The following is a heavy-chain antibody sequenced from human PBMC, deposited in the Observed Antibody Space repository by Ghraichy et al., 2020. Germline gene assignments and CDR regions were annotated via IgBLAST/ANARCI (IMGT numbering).Heavy chain of an antibody. Sequence: GGSLRLSCAASGFTFSSDWMHWIRQAPGKGLVWVSRMNSDGSITSHADSVKGRFIISRDNARNTLYLQMNSLRAEDTAVYYCVRDAFGPRDCWGQGTLVTVSS. V-gene: IGHV3-74*01. CDR1: GFTFSSDW. CDR3: VRDAFGPRDC. D-gene: IGHD3-10*01. CDR2: MNSDGSIT. J-gene: IGHJ4*02.